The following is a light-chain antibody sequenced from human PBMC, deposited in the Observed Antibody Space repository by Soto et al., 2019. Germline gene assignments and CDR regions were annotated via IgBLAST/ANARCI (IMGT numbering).Light chain of an antibody. Sequence: QSALTQPASVSGFPGQSITISCTGTTSDVGGYNYVSWYQHHPGRAPKLLIYDVTNRPSGVSNRSSGSKSGNTASLTISGLQAEDEADYYCSSYTGSSAVLFGEGTKVTVL. CDR1: TSDVGGYNY. CDR3: SSYTGSSAVL. CDR2: DVT. V-gene: IGLV2-14*03. J-gene: IGLJ2*01.